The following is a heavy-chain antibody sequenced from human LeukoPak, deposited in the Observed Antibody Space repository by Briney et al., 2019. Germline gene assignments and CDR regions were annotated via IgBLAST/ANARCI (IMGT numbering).Heavy chain of an antibody. D-gene: IGHD1-26*01. CDR1: GYTFTSYG. CDR2: ISAYNGNT. Sequence: ASVKVPCKASGYTFTSYGISWVRQAPGQGLEWMGWISAYNGNTNYAQKLQGRVTMTTDTSTSTAYMELRSLRSDDTAVYYCARESSGSSRNNWFAPWGPGTLVTVSS. J-gene: IGHJ5*02. V-gene: IGHV1-18*01. CDR3: ARESSGSSRNNWFAP.